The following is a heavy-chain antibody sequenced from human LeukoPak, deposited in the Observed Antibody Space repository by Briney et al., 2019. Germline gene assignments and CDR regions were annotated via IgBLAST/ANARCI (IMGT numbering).Heavy chain of an antibody. CDR3: VRGDGYKFDN. J-gene: IGHJ4*02. CDR2: INPNSGGT. CDR1: GYTFTAYY. Sequence: ASVKVSCKASGYTFTAYYMYWVRQAPGQGLEWMGYINPNSGGTNFPQKFQGRVTMTRDTSISTAYLELGSLRSDDTAVYYCVRGDGYKFDNWGQGTLVTVTS. V-gene: IGHV1-2*02. D-gene: IGHD5-24*01.